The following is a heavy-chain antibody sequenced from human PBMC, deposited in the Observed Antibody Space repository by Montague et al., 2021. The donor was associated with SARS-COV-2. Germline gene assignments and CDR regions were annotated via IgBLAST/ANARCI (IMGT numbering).Heavy chain of an antibody. CDR2: FYSVGST. CDR3: ARGTMTADAFDI. D-gene: IGHD1-14*01. J-gene: IGHJ3*02. Sequence: SETLSLTCAVSGASVGSSDWGWIRQSPGKGLEWIGYFYSVGSTDYNPSLKSRATISRDTSKNQFSLKVRSVTAADTAVYYCARGTMTADAFDIWGQGTMATVSS. CDR1: GASVGSSD. V-gene: IGHV4-59*02.